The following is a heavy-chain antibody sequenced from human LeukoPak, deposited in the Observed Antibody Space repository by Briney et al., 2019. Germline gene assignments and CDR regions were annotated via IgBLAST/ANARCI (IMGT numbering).Heavy chain of an antibody. CDR2: IYYSGST. D-gene: IGHD4-17*01. CDR1: GGSISSYY. Sequence: SETLSLTCTVSGGSISSYYWSWIRQPPGKGLEWIGYIYYSGSTNYNPSLKSRVTISVDTSKNQFSLKLSSVTAADTAVYYCARVESSRDYGDYGPVYAFDIWGQGTMVTVSS. J-gene: IGHJ3*02. V-gene: IGHV4-59*12. CDR3: ARVESSRDYGDYGPVYAFDI.